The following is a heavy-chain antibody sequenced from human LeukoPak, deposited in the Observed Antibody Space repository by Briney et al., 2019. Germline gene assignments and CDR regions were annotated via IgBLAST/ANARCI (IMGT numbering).Heavy chain of an antibody. CDR3: ARDNIGEVGAKGDRAFDI. CDR1: GFTFSSYW. Sequence: GGSLRLSCAASGFTFSSYWMHWVRQAPGKGLVWVSRINSDGSSTSYADSVKGRFTISRDNAKNTLYLQMNSLRAEDTAVYYCARDNIGEVGAKGDRAFDIWGQGTMVTVSS. D-gene: IGHD1-26*01. J-gene: IGHJ3*02. V-gene: IGHV3-74*01. CDR2: INSDGSST.